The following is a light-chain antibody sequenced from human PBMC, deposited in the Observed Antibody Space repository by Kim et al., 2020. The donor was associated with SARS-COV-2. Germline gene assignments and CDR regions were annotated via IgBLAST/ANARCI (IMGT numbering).Light chain of an antibody. CDR2: GKN. CDR3: NSRDSSGFHVL. J-gene: IGLJ2*01. V-gene: IGLV3-19*01. CDR1: SLRSYY. Sequence: SSELTQDPAVSVALGQTVRITCQGDSLRSYYASWYQQKPRQAPVLVIYGKNNRPSGIPDRFSGSYSGNTASLTITGAQAEDEADYYCNSRDSSGFHVLFGGGTKVTVL.